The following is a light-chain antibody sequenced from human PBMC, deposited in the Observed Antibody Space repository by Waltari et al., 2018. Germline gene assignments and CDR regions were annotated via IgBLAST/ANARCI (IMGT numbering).Light chain of an antibody. J-gene: IGLJ2*01. CDR3: QAWDTISAG. CDR2: QDT. Sequence: SYELTQPPSVSVSPGQTASITCSGDQWGNKYVSGYQQQPGQSPVLIIYQDTKRPSGVPERLSGSNSGNTATLTISGTQVMDGGDYYCQAWDTISAGLGGGTKLTVL. V-gene: IGLV3-1*01. CDR1: QWGNKY.